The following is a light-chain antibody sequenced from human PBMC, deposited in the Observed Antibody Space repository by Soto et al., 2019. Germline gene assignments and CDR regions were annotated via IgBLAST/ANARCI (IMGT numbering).Light chain of an antibody. CDR1: QSISSY. V-gene: IGKV1-39*01. CDR3: QQSYSIPSFT. Sequence: DIQMTQSPSSLSASVGDRVIITCRASQSISSYLNWYQQRPGKAPKLLIYAASSLQSGVPSRFSGSGSGTDFTLTISSLQPEDFATYYCQQSYSIPSFTFGPGTKVDI. CDR2: AAS. J-gene: IGKJ3*01.